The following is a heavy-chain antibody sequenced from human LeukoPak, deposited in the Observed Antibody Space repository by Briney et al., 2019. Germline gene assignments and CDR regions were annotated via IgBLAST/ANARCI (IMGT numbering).Heavy chain of an antibody. V-gene: IGHV3-23*01. CDR3: ARDKGLGQQLD. D-gene: IGHD6-13*01. CDR2: ISGSGGST. Sequence: GGSLRLSCAASGFTFSSYAMSWVRQAPGKGLEWVSAISGSGGSTYYADSVKGRFTISRDNSKNTLYLQMNSLRAEDTAVYYCARDKGLGQQLDWGQGTLVTVSS. J-gene: IGHJ4*02. CDR1: GFTFSSYA.